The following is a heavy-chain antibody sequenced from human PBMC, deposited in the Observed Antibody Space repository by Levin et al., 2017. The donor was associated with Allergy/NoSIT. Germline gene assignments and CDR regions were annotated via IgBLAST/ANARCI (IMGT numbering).Heavy chain of an antibody. Sequence: GESLKISCAASGFTFSSYWMSWVRQAPGKGLEWVANIKQDGSEKYYVDSVKGRFTISRDNAKNSLYLQMNSLRAEDTAVYYCAREHGILTGYWFGHNDYWGQGTLVTVSS. J-gene: IGHJ4*02. D-gene: IGHD3-9*01. CDR3: AREHGILTGYWFGHNDY. CDR2: IKQDGSEK. V-gene: IGHV3-7*04. CDR1: GFTFSSYW.